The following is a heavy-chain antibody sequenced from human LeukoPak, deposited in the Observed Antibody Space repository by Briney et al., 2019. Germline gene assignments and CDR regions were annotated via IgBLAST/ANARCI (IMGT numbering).Heavy chain of an antibody. Sequence: GGSLRLSCVGSGFSFGRHAMHWVRQAPGKGLEWLVVASYDGTRQYYADFVRGRFTISRDNSKNTVYLDMNRLRVDDTAVYYCAKDWSEGSGSYIDYWGQGALVTVSS. D-gene: IGHD3-10*01. J-gene: IGHJ4*02. CDR1: GFSFGRHA. CDR2: ASYDGTRQ. V-gene: IGHV3-30*04. CDR3: AKDWSEGSGSYIDY.